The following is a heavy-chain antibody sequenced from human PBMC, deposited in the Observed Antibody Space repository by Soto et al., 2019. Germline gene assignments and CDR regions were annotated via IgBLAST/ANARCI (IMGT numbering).Heavy chain of an antibody. CDR3: AKDRKRGYSYGYSRYYYYGMDV. Sequence: GGSLRLSCAASGFTFSNYNINWVRQAPGKGLEWVSSISSSSHCTYSADSVKGRFTISRDNSKNTLYLQMNSLRAEDTAVYYCAKDRKRGYSYGYSRYYYYGMDVWGQGTTVTVSS. J-gene: IGHJ6*02. D-gene: IGHD5-18*01. CDR1: GFTFSNYN. CDR2: ISSSSHCT. V-gene: IGHV3-21*04.